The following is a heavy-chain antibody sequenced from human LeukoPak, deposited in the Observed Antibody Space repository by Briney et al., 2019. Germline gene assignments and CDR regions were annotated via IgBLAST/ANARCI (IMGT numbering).Heavy chain of an antibody. V-gene: IGHV3-23*01. D-gene: IGHD1-1*01. J-gene: IGHJ4*02. Sequence: GGSLRLSCAASGFTFNNYPMTWVRQAPGKGLEWVSAISDNGDDTEYAASVKGRFTISRDNSKNTLYLQMNSLRVEDTAMYYCGRDWKVDYWGQGTRVTVSS. CDR3: GRDWKVDY. CDR1: GFTFNNYP. CDR2: ISDNGDDT.